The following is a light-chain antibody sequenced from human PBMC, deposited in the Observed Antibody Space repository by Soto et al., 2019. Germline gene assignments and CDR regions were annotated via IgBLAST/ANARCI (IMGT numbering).Light chain of an antibody. V-gene: IGKV1-27*01. CDR1: QGLSNY. CDR3: QKYNSAPWT. Sequence: DIQMTQSPSSLSASVGDRVTITCRASQGLSNYLAWYQQKPGKVPKLLIYAASTLQSGVPSRFSGSGSGTDFTRTISSLQHEDVATYYCQKYNSAPWTCGQGIKVEIK. J-gene: IGKJ1*01. CDR2: AAS.